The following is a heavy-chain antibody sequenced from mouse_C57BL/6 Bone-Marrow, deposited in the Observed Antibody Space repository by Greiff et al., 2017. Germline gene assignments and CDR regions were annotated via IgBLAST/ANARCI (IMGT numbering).Heavy chain of an antibody. CDR2: IYPRDGST. Sequence: QVQLKQSGPELVKPGASVKLSCKASGYTFTSYDINWVKQRPGQGLEWIGWIYPRDGSTKYNEKFKGKATLTVDTSSSTAYMELHSLTSEDSAVYFCARSDDYDEGVWFAYWGQGTLVTVSA. J-gene: IGHJ3*01. CDR1: GYTFTSYD. CDR3: ARSDDYDEGVWFAY. D-gene: IGHD2-4*01. V-gene: IGHV1-85*01.